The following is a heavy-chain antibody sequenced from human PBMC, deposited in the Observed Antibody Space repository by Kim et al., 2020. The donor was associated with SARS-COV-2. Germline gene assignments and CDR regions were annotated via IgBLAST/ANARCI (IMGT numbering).Heavy chain of an antibody. D-gene: IGHD4-4*01. J-gene: IGHJ4*02. Sequence: GGSLRLSCLVSGITVNTNYMSWVRQAPGKGLEWVAGFYTRGSMFYRESVEGRFTISRDTSTNTLYLQMNSLRVGDTALYYCAGETEYTNSYYYWGQGTLVTVSS. CDR3: AGETEYTNSYYY. V-gene: IGHV3-53*01. CDR1: GITVNTNY. CDR2: FYTRGSM.